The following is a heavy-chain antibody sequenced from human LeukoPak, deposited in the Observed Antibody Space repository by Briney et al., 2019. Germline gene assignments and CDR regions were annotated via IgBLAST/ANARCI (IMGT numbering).Heavy chain of an antibody. CDR3: AREPGYSSSWYSNYYYYYYMDV. CDR1: GFTFSSYA. V-gene: IGHV3-30*04. J-gene: IGHJ6*03. Sequence: PGGSLRLSCAASGFTFSSYAMHWVRQAPGKGLEWVAVISYDGSNKYYADSVKGRFTISRDNAKNTLHLQMNSLRAEDTAVYYCAREPGYSSSWYSNYYYYYYMDVWGKGTTVTISS. D-gene: IGHD6-13*01. CDR2: ISYDGSNK.